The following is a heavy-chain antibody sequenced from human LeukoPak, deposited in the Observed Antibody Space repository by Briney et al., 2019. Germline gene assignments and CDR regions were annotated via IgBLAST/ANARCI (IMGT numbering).Heavy chain of an antibody. J-gene: IGHJ6*03. CDR3: TRRGTAAHPYYYYYMDV. D-gene: IGHD6-13*01. V-gene: IGHV3-73*01. CDR2: IRSKANSYAT. Sequence: PGGSLRLSCAASGFTFSGSAMHWVRQASGKGLEWVGRIRSKANSYATAYAASVKGRFTISRDDSKNTAYLQMNSLKTEDTAVYYCTRRGTAAHPYYYYYMDVWGKGTTVTVSS. CDR1: GFTFSGSA.